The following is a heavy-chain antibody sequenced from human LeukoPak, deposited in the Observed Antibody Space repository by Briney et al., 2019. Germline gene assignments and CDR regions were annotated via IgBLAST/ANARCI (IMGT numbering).Heavy chain of an antibody. CDR2: ISWNSGSI. Sequence: PGGSLRLSCAASGFTFSSYAMHWVRQAPGKGLEWVSGISWNSGSIGYADSVKGRFTISRDNAKNSLYLQMNSLRAEDTALYYCAKDNDFWSGPFDYWGQGTLVTVSS. CDR3: AKDNDFWSGPFDY. V-gene: IGHV3-9*01. CDR1: GFTFSSYA. D-gene: IGHD3-3*01. J-gene: IGHJ4*02.